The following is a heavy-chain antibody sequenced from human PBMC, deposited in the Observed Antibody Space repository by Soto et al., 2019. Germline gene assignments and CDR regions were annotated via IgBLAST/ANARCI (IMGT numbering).Heavy chain of an antibody. CDR2: IYYSGST. D-gene: IGHD6-19*01. CDR1: GGSISSSSYY. V-gene: IGHV4-39*01. J-gene: IGHJ4*02. Sequence: QLQLQESGPGLVKPSETLSLTCTVSGGSISSSSYYWGWIRQPPGKGLEWIGSIYYSGSTYYNPSRNTRVSTSVDTPKNTCSPKLSSVTAADTAVYYCARHGDSSGWYGDLYYWGQGTLVTVSS. CDR3: ARHGDSSGWYGDLYY.